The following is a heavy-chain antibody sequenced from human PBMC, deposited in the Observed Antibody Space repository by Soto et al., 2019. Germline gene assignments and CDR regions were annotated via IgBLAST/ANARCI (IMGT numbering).Heavy chain of an antibody. J-gene: IGHJ6*03. D-gene: IGHD1-26*01. CDR2: ISGSGGST. V-gene: IGHV3-23*01. CDR1: GFTFSSYA. CDR3: AKGKGVGSPLSYYYYMDV. Sequence: GGSLRLSCAASGFTFSSYAMSWVRQAPGKGLEWVSAISGSGGSTYYADSVKGRFTISRDNSMNTLYLQMNSLRAEDTAVSCCAKGKGVGSPLSYYYYMDVWGKGTTVTVSS.